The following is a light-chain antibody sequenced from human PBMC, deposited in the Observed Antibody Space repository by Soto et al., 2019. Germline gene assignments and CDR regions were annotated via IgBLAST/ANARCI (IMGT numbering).Light chain of an antibody. J-gene: IGKJ3*01. CDR1: QDISNY. CDR3: QQSSA. V-gene: IGKV1-33*01. CDR2: DAS. Sequence: DIQMTQSPSSLSASVGDRVTITCQASQDISNYLNWYQQKPGKATKLLIYDASNLETGVPSRFSGSGSGTDFTFTISSLQPEDIATYYCQQSSAFGPGTKVDIK.